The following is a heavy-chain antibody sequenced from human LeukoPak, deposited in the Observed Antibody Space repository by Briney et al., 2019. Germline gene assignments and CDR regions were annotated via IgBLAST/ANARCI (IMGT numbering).Heavy chain of an antibody. J-gene: IGHJ6*03. CDR1: GFTFSSYA. CDR3: ARASRGYYYMDV. CDR2: ISYDGSNK. V-gene: IGHV3-30-3*01. Sequence: GGSLRLSCAASGFTFSSYAMHWVRQAPGKGLEGVAVISYDGSNKYYADSVKGRFTISRDNAKNSLYLQMNSLRAEDTAVFYCARASRGYYYMDVWGKGTTVTVSS. D-gene: IGHD3-22*01.